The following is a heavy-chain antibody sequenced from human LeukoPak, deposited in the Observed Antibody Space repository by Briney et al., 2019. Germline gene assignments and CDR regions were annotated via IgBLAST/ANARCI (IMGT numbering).Heavy chain of an antibody. D-gene: IGHD4-11*01. Sequence: PGGALRLSCATSGFTFSHYGMHWVRQAPGKGLEWVAVIWSDGTNTYYGDPVKGRFTISRDNFQRTVYLQMNSLRAEDTAVYYCAKDAQRGFDYSNSLDKWGQRTLVTVSS. CDR1: GFTFSHYG. CDR2: IWSDGTNT. V-gene: IGHV3-33*06. J-gene: IGHJ4*02. CDR3: AKDAQRGFDYSNSLDK.